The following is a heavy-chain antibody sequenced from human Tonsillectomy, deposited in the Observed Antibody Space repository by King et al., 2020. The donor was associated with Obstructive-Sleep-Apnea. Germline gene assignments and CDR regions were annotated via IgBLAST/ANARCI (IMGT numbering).Heavy chain of an antibody. CDR1: GYTFSYYG. CDR2: ISVYNGNI. Sequence: VQLVESGAEVKKPGASVKVSCKTSGYTFSYYGVSWVRQAPGHGLEWMGWISVYNGNIKYAQKLQGRVTMTTDTSTSTAYMELRSLRSDDTAVYYCARVGDRLYLRLDYWGQGTLVTVSS. CDR3: ARVGDRLYLRLDY. J-gene: IGHJ4*02. V-gene: IGHV1-18*04. D-gene: IGHD3-16*01.